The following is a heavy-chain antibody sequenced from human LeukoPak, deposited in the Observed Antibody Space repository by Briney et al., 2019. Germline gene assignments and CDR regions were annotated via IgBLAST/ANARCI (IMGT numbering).Heavy chain of an antibody. D-gene: IGHD3-3*01. CDR1: GFTFSSYE. V-gene: IGHV3-48*03. CDR2: ISSSGSTI. Sequence: GGSLRLSCAASGFTFSSYEMNWVLQAPGKGLEWVSYISSSGSTIFYADSVKGRFTISRDNDKNSLYLQMNSLRAEDTAVYYCARTYYDFWSGYYSHEGNPFDYWGQGTLVTVSS. CDR3: ARTYYDFWSGYYSHEGNPFDY. J-gene: IGHJ4*02.